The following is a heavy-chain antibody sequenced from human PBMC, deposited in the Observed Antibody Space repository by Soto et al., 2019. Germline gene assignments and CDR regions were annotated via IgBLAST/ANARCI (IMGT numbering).Heavy chain of an antibody. V-gene: IGHV1-8*02. CDR1: GYTFTSYA. J-gene: IGHJ4*02. CDR3: AKKHSGSSLAY. D-gene: IGHD6-6*01. Sequence: ASVKVSCKASGYTFTSYAMNWVRQATGQGLEWMGLINANTGYTESAGKFQGRVIMTRDISINTAYLELSGLTSDDTAVYYCAKKHSGSSLAYWGQGSLVTVSS. CDR2: INANTGYT.